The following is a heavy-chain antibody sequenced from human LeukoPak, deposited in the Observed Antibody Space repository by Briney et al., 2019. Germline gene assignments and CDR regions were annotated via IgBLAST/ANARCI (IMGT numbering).Heavy chain of an antibody. V-gene: IGHV3-48*04. CDR3: ARDQGGSYGRHDAFDI. J-gene: IGHJ3*02. CDR2: ISSTSGTI. D-gene: IGHD1-26*01. CDR1: GFTFSSYS. Sequence: PGGSLRLSCAASGFTFSSYSMNWVRQAPGKGLEWVSYISSTSGTIHYADSVRGRFTISRDNAKNSLNLQMNSLRVEDTAVYYCARDQGGSYGRHDAFDIWGQGTMVTVSS.